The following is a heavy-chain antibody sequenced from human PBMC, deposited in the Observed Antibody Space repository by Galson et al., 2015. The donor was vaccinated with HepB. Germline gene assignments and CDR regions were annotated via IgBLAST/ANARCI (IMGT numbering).Heavy chain of an antibody. Sequence: QSGAEVKKPGESLRISCQGSGYSFRSYCISWLRQTHEKGLEWMGRIDPTDSYINYSPSFQGHVTISVDRSINTAYLHWNSLQASDTAIYFCARDAYCGGDCHGYFRSGPWGRGTLVTVSS. V-gene: IGHV5-10-1*01. CDR1: GYSFRSYC. J-gene: IGHJ5*02. D-gene: IGHD2-21*01. CDR2: IDPTDSYI. CDR3: ARDAYCGGDCHGYFRSGP.